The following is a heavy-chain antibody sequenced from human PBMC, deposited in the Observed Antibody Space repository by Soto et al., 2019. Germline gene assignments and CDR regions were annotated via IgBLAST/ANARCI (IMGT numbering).Heavy chain of an antibody. CDR3: AKRTASIITFAY. CDR2: ISGNGGST. D-gene: IGHD2-2*01. V-gene: IGHV3-23*01. Sequence: GGSLRLSCAASGFTFSIYAMSWVRQAPGKGLEWVSTISGNGGSTYYADSVKGWFTISRDNSKNMLFLQINSLRDDDSAVYYCAKRTASIITFAYWVQGTPVTVSS. CDR1: GFTFSIYA. J-gene: IGHJ4*02.